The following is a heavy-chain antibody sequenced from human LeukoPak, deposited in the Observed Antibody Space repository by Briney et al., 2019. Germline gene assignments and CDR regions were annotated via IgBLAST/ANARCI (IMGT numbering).Heavy chain of an antibody. D-gene: IGHD2-2*02. J-gene: IGHJ5*02. V-gene: IGHV4-39*07. CDR3: ASGNGYCSSTSCYTRYNWFDP. CDR2: IYYSGST. Sequence: SETLSLTCTVSGGSISSSSYYWGWIRQPPGKGLEWIGSIYYSGSTYYNPSLKSRVTISVDTSKNQFSLKLSSVTAADTAVYYCASGNGYCSSTSCYTRYNWFDPWGQGILVTVSS. CDR1: GGSISSSSYY.